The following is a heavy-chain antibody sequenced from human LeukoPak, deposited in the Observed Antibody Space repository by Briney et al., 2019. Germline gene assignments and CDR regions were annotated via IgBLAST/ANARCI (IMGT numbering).Heavy chain of an antibody. CDR2: INPNSGGT. Sequence: GASVKVSCKASGYTFTAYYMHWVRQAPGQGLEWMGWINPNSGGTSYAQKFQGRVTMTRDTSISTAYMELSRLRSDDTAVYHCARDHSITMVRGVIIGAFDYWGQGTLVTVSS. CDR3: ARDHSITMVRGVIIGAFDY. V-gene: IGHV1-2*02. D-gene: IGHD3-10*01. CDR1: GYTFTAYY. J-gene: IGHJ4*02.